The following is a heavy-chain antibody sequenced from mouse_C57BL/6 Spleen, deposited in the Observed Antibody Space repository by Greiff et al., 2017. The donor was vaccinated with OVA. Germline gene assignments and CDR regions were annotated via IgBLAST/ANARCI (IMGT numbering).Heavy chain of an antibody. Sequence: EVQLVESGGGLVKPGGSLKLSCAASGFTFSSYAMSWVRQTPDKRLEWVATISDGGSYTYYPDNVKGRFTISRDNAKNNLYLQMSHLKSEDTAMYYCAREVDSSGLAWFAYWGQGTLVTVSA. CDR1: GFTFSSYA. J-gene: IGHJ3*01. CDR3: AREVDSSGLAWFAY. V-gene: IGHV5-4*01. CDR2: ISDGGSYT. D-gene: IGHD3-2*02.